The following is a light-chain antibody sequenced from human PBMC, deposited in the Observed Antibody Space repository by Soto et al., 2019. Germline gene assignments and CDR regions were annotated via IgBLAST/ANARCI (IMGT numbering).Light chain of an antibody. CDR2: AAS. CDR1: QTISNY. Sequence: DIQMTQSPSSLSASVGDRVTITCRASQTISNYVNWYQQEPGEAPKLLIHAASSLQGGVPSRFSGSGSGTDFTLTISSLQPEDFAPYYCQQTYKTPLTFGGGTKVEI. J-gene: IGKJ4*01. V-gene: IGKV1-39*01. CDR3: QQTYKTPLT.